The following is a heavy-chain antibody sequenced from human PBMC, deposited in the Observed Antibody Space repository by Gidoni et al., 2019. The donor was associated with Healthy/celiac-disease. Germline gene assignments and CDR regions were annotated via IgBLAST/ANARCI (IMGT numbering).Heavy chain of an antibody. CDR3: ARDLAKIYSSSWYYYYYGMDV. CDR1: GYTFTGYY. J-gene: IGHJ6*02. V-gene: IGHV1-2*02. CDR2: INPNSGGT. Sequence: QVQLVQSGAEVKKPGASVKVSCKASGYTFTGYYMHWGRQAPGQGLEWMGWINPNSGGTNYAQKFQGRVTMTRDTSISTAYMELSRLRSDDTAVYYCARDLAKIYSSSWYYYYYGMDVWGQGTTVTVSS. D-gene: IGHD6-13*01.